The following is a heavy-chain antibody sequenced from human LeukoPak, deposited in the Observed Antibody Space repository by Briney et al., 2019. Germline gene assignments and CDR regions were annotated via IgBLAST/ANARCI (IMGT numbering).Heavy chain of an antibody. D-gene: IGHD1-26*01. CDR3: ARDRGGATSFDY. CDR2: IIPIFGTA. V-gene: IGHV1-69*05. J-gene: IGHJ4*02. Sequence: SVKVSCKASGGTFSSYAISWVRQAPGQGLEWMGGIIPIFGTANYAQKFQGRVTITTDESTSTAYMELSSLRSEDTAVYYCARDRGGATSFDYWGQGTLVTVSS. CDR1: GGTFSSYA.